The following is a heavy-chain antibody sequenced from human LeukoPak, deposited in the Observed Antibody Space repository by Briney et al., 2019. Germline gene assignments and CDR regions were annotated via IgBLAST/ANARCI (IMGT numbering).Heavy chain of an antibody. D-gene: IGHD3-10*01. CDR3: ARGGGRNTGYFDY. Sequence: GGSLRLSCAASGFTFSSCGMSWVRQAPGKGLEWVSSISSSSSYIYYADSVKGRFTISRDNAKNSLYLQMNSRRAEDTAVYYCARGGGRNTGYFDYWGQGTLVTVSS. CDR1: GFTFSSCG. V-gene: IGHV3-21*01. CDR2: ISSSSSYI. J-gene: IGHJ4*02.